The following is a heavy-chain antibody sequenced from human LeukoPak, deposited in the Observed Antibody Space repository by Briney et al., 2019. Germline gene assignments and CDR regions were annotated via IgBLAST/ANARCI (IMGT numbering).Heavy chain of an antibody. J-gene: IGHJ5*02. V-gene: IGHV1-24*01. D-gene: IGHD1-26*01. CDR1: GYTLTELS. CDR3: ATNSGSYYGRWFDP. CDR2: FDPEDGET. Sequence: ASVKVSCKVSGYTLTELSMHWVRQAPGTGLEWMGGFDPEDGETIYAQKFQGRVTMTEDTSTDTAYMELSSLRSEDTAVYYCATNSGSYYGRWFDPWGQGTLVTVSS.